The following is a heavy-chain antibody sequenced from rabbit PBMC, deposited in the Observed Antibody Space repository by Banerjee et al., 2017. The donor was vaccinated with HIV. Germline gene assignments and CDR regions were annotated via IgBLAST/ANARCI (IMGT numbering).Heavy chain of an antibody. D-gene: IGHD3-1*01. CDR3: ARHVHFVGSDL. Sequence: QQQLEESGGGLVKPEGSLTLSCTASGFSFSNKYVMCWVRQAPGKGLEWIACINTSTGNTVYASWAKGRFTISKPSSTTVTLQMTSLTAADTATYFCARHVHFVGSDLWGQGTLVTVS. V-gene: IGHV1S45*01. CDR2: INTSTGNT. J-gene: IGHJ4*01. CDR1: GFSFSNKYV.